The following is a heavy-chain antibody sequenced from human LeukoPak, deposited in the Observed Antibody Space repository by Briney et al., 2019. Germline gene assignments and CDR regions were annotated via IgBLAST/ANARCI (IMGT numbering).Heavy chain of an antibody. V-gene: IGHV3-53*05. Sequence: TGGSLRLSCAASGFTVSNNYMSWVRQAPGKGLEWVSVVYGGGSTYYADSVQGRFTISRDNSKNSLYLQMNSLRTEDTAVYYCATANPLIVGARAGGPINFWGQGTMVTVSS. J-gene: IGHJ3*01. CDR2: VYGGGST. CDR1: GFTVSNNY. CDR3: ATANPLIVGARAGGPINF. D-gene: IGHD1-26*01.